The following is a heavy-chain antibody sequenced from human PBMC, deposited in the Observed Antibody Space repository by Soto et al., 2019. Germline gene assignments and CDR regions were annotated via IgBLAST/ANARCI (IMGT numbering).Heavy chain of an antibody. V-gene: IGHV4-34*01. J-gene: IGHJ3*02. CDR3: AREVFDWLSKGIDAFDI. CDR2: INHSGST. D-gene: IGHD3-9*01. CDR1: GGSFSGYY. Sequence: SETLSLTCAVYGGSFSGYYWSWIRQPPGKGREWIGEINHSGSTNYNPSRKGRVTISVDTSKNQFSLKLSSVTAADTAVYYCAREVFDWLSKGIDAFDIWGQGTMVTVSS.